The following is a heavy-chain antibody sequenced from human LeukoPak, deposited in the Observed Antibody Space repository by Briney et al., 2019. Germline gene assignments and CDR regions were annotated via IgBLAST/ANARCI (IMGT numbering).Heavy chain of an antibody. D-gene: IGHD6-13*01. J-gene: IGHJ4*02. CDR2: ISSSSSTI. CDR3: ERGIQDSSSWPIDY. CDR1: GFNFSNYS. V-gene: IGHV3-48*01. Sequence: GGSLRLSCAASGFNFSNYSMNWVRQAPGKGLEWVSYISSSSSTIYYADSVKGRFTISRDNAKNSLYLQMNSLRAEDTTVYYCERGIQDSSSWPIDYWGQGTLVTVSS.